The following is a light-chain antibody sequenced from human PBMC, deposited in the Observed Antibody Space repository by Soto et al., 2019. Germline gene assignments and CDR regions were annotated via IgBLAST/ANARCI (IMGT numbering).Light chain of an antibody. CDR1: QSISSY. CDR3: QQYKVYSQT. V-gene: IGKV1-39*01. J-gene: IGKJ1*01. Sequence: DIQMTQSPSSLSASVGDRVTITCRASQSISSYLNWYQQKPGKAPKLLIYAASSLQSGVPSRFSGSGSGTDFTLTISSLQPNDFATYYCQQYKVYSQTFGQGTKVE. CDR2: AAS.